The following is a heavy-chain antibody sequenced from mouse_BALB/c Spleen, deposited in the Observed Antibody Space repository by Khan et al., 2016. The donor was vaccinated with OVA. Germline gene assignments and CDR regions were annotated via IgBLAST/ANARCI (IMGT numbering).Heavy chain of an antibody. CDR2: IYPDISDT. J-gene: IGHJ2*01. CDR3: TRSYDSYYFDY. V-gene: IGHV1-5*01. Sequence: IQLVQSGTVLARPGATVKMSCKASGYSFANYWMHWVKQRPGQVLEWVGTIYPDISDTRYNQKFQDKARLTAVTSASTAYMELSSLTSEDSAVYYCTRSYDSYYFDYWGQGTTLTVSS. CDR1: GYSFANYW. D-gene: IGHD2-4*01.